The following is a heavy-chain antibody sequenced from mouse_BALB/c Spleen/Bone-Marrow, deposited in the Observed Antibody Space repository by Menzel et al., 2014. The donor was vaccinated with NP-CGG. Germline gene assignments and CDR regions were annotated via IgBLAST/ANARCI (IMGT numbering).Heavy chain of an antibody. D-gene: IGHD2-4*01. CDR2: VDPANGNT. CDR1: GFNINDTY. V-gene: IGHV14-3*02. J-gene: IGHJ2*01. CDR3: ALYYDYDVGY. Sequence: VHVKQSGAELVKPGASVKLSCTASGFNINDTYMHWVKQRPEQGLEWIGRVDPANGNTKYDPKFQGKATITADTSSNTAYLQLSSLTSEDTAVYYCALYYDYDVGYWGQGTTLTVSS.